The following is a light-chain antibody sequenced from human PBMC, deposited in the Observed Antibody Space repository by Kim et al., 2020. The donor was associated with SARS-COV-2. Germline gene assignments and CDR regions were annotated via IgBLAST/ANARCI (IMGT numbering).Light chain of an antibody. CDR3: YSAADNTGV. V-gene: IGLV3-27*01. CDR2: KDS. Sequence: SYELTQPSSASVSPGQTARITCSGDVLAKKYARWFQQKPGQAPVLVIYKDSERPSGIPERFSGSSSGTTVTLTISGAQVEDEADYYCYSAADNTGVFGGGTQLTVL. CDR1: VLAKKY. J-gene: IGLJ2*01.